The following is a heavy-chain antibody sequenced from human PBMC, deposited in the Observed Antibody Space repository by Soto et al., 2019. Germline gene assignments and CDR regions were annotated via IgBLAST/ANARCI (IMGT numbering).Heavy chain of an antibody. D-gene: IGHD5-12*01. J-gene: IGHJ6*02. CDR1: GGSISSSNW. CDR3: ARVSSGYGLYYYYYGMDV. V-gene: IGHV4-4*02. Sequence: PSETLSLTCAVPGGSISSSNWWSWVRQPPGKGLEWIGEIYHSGSTNYNPSLKSRVTISVDKSKNQFSLKLSSVTAADTAVYYCARVSSGYGLYYYYYGMDVWGQGTTVTVSS. CDR2: IYHSGST.